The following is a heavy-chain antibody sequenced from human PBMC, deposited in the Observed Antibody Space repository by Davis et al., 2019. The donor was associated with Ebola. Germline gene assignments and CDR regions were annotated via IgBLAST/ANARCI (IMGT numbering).Heavy chain of an antibody. D-gene: IGHD1-26*01. Sequence: GGSLRLSCAASGFTFTSYGMHWVRQAPGKGLEWVAVVSYDGNTEYYADSVKGRFTISRDNSENTLFLQMNSLRDEDTAMYYCARVGSDFDIWGQGTMVTVSS. J-gene: IGHJ3*02. V-gene: IGHV3-30*03. CDR3: ARVGSDFDI. CDR2: VSYDGNTE. CDR1: GFTFTSYG.